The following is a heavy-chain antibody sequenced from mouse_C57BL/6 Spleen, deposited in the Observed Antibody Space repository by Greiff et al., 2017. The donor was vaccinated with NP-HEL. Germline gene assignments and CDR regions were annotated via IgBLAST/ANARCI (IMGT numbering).Heavy chain of an antibody. J-gene: IGHJ2*01. V-gene: IGHV5-6*01. CDR1: GFTFSSYG. Sequence: DVQLQESGGDLVKPGGSLKLSCAASGFTFSSYGMSWVRQTPDKRLEWVATISSGGSYTYYPDSVKGRFTISRDNAKNTLYLQMSSLKSEDTAMYYCAKTADYFDYWGQGTTLTVSS. CDR3: AKTADYFDY. CDR2: ISSGGSYT. D-gene: IGHD1-2*01.